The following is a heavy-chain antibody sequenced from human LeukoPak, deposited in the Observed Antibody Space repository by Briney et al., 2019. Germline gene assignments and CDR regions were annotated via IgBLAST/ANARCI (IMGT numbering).Heavy chain of an antibody. Sequence: GGSLRLSCAASGFTFSSYGMHWVRQAPGKGLEWVAVISYDGSNKYYADSVKGRFTISRDNSKNTLYLQMNSLRAEDTAVYYCARRGLRFLEWLVDYWGQGTLVTVSS. CDR1: GFTFSSYG. CDR2: ISYDGSNK. J-gene: IGHJ4*02. CDR3: ARRGLRFLEWLVDY. V-gene: IGHV3-30*03. D-gene: IGHD3-3*01.